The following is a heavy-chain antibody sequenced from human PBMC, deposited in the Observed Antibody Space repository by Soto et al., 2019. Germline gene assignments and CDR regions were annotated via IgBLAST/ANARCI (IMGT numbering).Heavy chain of an antibody. D-gene: IGHD2-21*02. V-gene: IGHV3-30*03. CDR1: GFPFTSYG. CDR3: ATAMVTPSGIDY. Sequence: QVQLVESGGGVVQPGRSLRLSCAASGFPFTSYGMHWVRQAPGKGLEWVAVISYDGSNKYYADSVKGRFTISRDNSKNTLDLQMNSLRAEDTAVYYCATAMVTPSGIDYWGQGTLVTVSS. J-gene: IGHJ4*02. CDR2: ISYDGSNK.